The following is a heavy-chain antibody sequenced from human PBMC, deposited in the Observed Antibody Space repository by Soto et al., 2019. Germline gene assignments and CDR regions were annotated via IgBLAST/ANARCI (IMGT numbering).Heavy chain of an antibody. CDR2: VYYAGAT. CDR3: ARAMGDWGTYYYYYGMDV. D-gene: IGHD3-16*01. J-gene: IGHJ6*02. CDR1: GDAMSSNY. V-gene: IGHV4-59*01. Sequence: PSETLSLTCTVSGDAMSSNYWSWIRQPPGKGLEWIGYVYYAGATSYNPSLKSRVTISVDTSKNQFSLKLSSVTAADTAVYYCARAMGDWGTYYYYYGMDVWGQGTSVTLSS.